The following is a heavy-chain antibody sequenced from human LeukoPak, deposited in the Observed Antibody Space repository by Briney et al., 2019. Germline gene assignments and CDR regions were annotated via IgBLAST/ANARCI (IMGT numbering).Heavy chain of an antibody. V-gene: IGHV1-69*13. CDR2: IIPIFGTA. D-gene: IGHD4-17*01. Sequence: ASVKVSCKASGGTFSSYAISWVRQAPGQGLEWMGGIIPIFGTANYAQKFQGRVTITADESTSTAYMELSSLRSEDTAVYYCARAPEAHDYGDYGWFDPWGQGTLVTVSS. J-gene: IGHJ5*02. CDR1: GGTFSSYA. CDR3: ARAPEAHDYGDYGWFDP.